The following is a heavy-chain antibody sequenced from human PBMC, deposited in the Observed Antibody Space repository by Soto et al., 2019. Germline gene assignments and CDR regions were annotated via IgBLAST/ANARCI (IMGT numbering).Heavy chain of an antibody. V-gene: IGHV6-1*01. CDR3: ARATGADRGDWFDS. CDR1: GDSVSSNIAG. CDR2: TDYRCKWSN. J-gene: IGHJ5*01. D-gene: IGHD3-22*01. Sequence: SRTLSLTCAHSGDSVSSNIAGWNWIRQSPSGGLELLGRTDYRCKWSNDYALSMRSRITINPDTSKNQCYLQLNSVRPEDTAVYYCARATGADRGDWFDSWGQGTLVTVSS.